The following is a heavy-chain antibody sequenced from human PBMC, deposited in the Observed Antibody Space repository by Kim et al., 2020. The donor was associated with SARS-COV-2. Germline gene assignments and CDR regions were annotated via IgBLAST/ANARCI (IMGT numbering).Heavy chain of an antibody. V-gene: IGHV3-21*06. CDR3: VRDLGIGDY. J-gene: IGHJ4*02. CDR2: TYI. Sequence: TYIYAADTVKGRITISRENARNSLYLQVNSLTVEDTAVYYCVRDLGIGDYWGQGTLVTVSS. D-gene: IGHD3-16*01.